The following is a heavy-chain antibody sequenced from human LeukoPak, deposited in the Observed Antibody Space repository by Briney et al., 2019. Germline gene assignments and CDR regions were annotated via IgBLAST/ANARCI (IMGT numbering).Heavy chain of an antibody. Sequence: PSETLSLTCTVSGGSISSSSYYWGWIRQPPGKGLEWIGSIYYSGSTYYNPFLKSRVTISVDTSKNQFSLKLSSVTAADTAVYYCASRMYSSSSRLNFDYWGQGTLVTVSS. D-gene: IGHD6-6*01. J-gene: IGHJ4*02. V-gene: IGHV4-39*01. CDR3: ASRMYSSSSRLNFDY. CDR1: GGSISSSSYY. CDR2: IYYSGST.